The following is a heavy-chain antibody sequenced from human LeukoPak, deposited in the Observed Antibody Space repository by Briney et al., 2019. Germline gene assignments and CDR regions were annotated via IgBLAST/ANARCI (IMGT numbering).Heavy chain of an antibody. D-gene: IGHD3-9*01. J-gene: IGHJ4*02. CDR2: ISWDSGSI. CDR3: ARDRDDILTGYSYFDY. Sequence: GGSLRLSCAASGFTFDDYAMHWVRQAPGKGLEWVSGISWDSGSIGYADSVKGRFTISRDNSKNTLYLQMNSLRAEDTAVYYCARDRDDILTGYSYFDYWGQGTLVTVSS. CDR1: GFTFDDYA. V-gene: IGHV3-9*01.